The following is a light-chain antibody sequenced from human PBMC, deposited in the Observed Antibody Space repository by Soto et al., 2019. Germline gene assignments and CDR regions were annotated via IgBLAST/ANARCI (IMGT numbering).Light chain of an antibody. CDR1: SSNIGAGYD. Sequence: QSVLTQPPSVSGAPGQRVTISCTGGSSNIGAGYDVHWYQLLPGTAPKLLIFGNNNRPSGVPDRFSGSTSGTSASLAITGLQAVDEADYYCQSYDNSLSTPYAIFSGGTKLTVL. J-gene: IGLJ2*01. CDR3: QSYDNSLSTPYAI. V-gene: IGLV1-40*01. CDR2: GNN.